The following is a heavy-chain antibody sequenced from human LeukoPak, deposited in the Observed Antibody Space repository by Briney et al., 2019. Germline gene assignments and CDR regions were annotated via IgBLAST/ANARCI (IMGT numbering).Heavy chain of an antibody. CDR3: GRSSSWSTHGLDY. V-gene: IGHV4-34*01. Sequence: SETLSLTCAVYGGSFSGYYWSWIRQPPGKGLEWIGEINHSGSANYNPSLMSRVTISVDTSKNQFSLKLSSVTAADTAVYYCGRSSSWSTHGLDYWGQGTLVTVSS. CDR1: GGSFSGYY. D-gene: IGHD6-13*01. CDR2: INHSGSA. J-gene: IGHJ4*02.